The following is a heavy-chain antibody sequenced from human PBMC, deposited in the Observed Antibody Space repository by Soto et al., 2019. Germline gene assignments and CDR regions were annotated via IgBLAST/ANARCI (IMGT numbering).Heavy chain of an antibody. D-gene: IGHD3-10*01. CDR1: GYTLTELS. V-gene: IGHV1-24*01. Sequence: ASVKVSCKVSGYTLTELSMHWVRQAPGKGLEWMGDFDPEDGETIYAQKFQGRVTMTEDTSTDTAYMELSSLRSEDTAVYYCATAAFGSSHDYYYYYMDVWGKGTTVTVSS. CDR2: FDPEDGET. CDR3: ATAAFGSSHDYYYYYMDV. J-gene: IGHJ6*03.